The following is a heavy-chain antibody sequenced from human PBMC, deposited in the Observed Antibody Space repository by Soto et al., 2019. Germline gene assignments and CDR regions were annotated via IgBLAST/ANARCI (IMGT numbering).Heavy chain of an antibody. D-gene: IGHD3-16*01. CDR3: ARGGLDHAFDI. CDR2: ISYDGSNK. CDR1: GFTFSSYA. Sequence: GGSLRLSCAASGFTFSSYAMHWVRQAPGKGLEWVAVISYDGSNKYYADSVKGRFTISRDNSKNTLYVQMNSLRAEDTAVYYCARGGLDHAFDIWGQGTMVTVSS. V-gene: IGHV3-30-3*01. J-gene: IGHJ3*02.